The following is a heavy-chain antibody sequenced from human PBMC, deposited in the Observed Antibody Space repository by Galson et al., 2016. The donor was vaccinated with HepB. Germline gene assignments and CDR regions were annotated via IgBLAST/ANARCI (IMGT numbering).Heavy chain of an antibody. CDR1: GFTFSTYT. Sequence: SLRLSCAASGFTFSTYTMHWVRQAPGKGLEWVSSISIGSSYIYYADSVMGRFTISRDNAKNSLYLQMNSLRGEDTAVYYCAREAFYYDTWGRGTLVTVSS. CDR3: AREAFYYDT. J-gene: IGHJ2*01. V-gene: IGHV3-21*01. CDR2: ISIGSSYI. D-gene: IGHD3-22*01.